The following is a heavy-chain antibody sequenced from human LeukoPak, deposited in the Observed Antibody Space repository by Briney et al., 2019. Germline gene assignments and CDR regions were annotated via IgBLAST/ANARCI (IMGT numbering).Heavy chain of an antibody. J-gene: IGHJ4*02. V-gene: IGHV4-39*01. Sequence: AETLSLTCTISGSSITRVSHYWGWIRQPPGKGLEWIGDIYYTGSTYYSPSLRSRVTMSVHTSENQFSLRLNSVTAVDTAVYYCARRWGNIVGVTYEYWGQGTLVTVSS. CDR1: GSSITRVSHY. D-gene: IGHD3-16*01. CDR2: IYYTGST. CDR3: ARRWGNIVGVTYEY.